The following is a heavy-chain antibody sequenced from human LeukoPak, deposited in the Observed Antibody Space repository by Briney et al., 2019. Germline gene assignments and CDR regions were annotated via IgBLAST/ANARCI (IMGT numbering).Heavy chain of an antibody. CDR2: IYHSGNT. CDR1: GYSISSGYY. V-gene: IGHV4-38-2*02. D-gene: IGHD5-18*01. Sequence: ETSETLSLTCTVSGYSISSGYYWGWIRQPPGKGLEWIGSIYHSGNTYYNPSLKSRVTISVDTSKNQFSLKLSSVTAADTAFYYCARSGVYSYETPDFWGQGTLVTVSS. J-gene: IGHJ4*02. CDR3: ARSGVYSYETPDF.